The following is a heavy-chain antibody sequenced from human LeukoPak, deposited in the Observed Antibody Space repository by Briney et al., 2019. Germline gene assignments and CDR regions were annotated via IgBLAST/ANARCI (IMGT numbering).Heavy chain of an antibody. J-gene: IGHJ4*02. D-gene: IGHD3-22*01. CDR3: AKGHGDASGYYYFDS. CDR1: GFTFSSYG. CDR2: IRGNSDTT. Sequence: PGGTLRLSCAASGFTFSSYGMSWVRQAPGKGLEWVSAIRGNSDTTYYADSVKGRFTIFRDNYKNMLYPQMNSLRVEDTAVYYCAKGHGDASGYYYFDSWGQGTLVTVSS. V-gene: IGHV3-23*01.